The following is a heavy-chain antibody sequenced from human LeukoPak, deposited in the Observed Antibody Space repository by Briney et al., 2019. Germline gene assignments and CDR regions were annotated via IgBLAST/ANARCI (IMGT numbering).Heavy chain of an antibody. CDR1: GFTVSSNY. V-gene: IGHV3-53*01. CDR3: AKIDLFGSVDY. J-gene: IGHJ4*02. Sequence: GGSLRLSCAASGFTVSSNYMSWVRQAPGKGLEWVSVIYSGGSTYYADSVKGRFTISRDNSKNTLYLQMNSLRAEDTAVYYCAKIDLFGSVDYWGQGTLVTVSS. D-gene: IGHD3-10*01. CDR2: IYSGGST.